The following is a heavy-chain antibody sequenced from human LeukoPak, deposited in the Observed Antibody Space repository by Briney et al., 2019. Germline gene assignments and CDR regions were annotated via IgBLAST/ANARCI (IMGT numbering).Heavy chain of an antibody. CDR3: AKDRSSGWYGY. CDR1: GFTFSSYA. Sequence: GGSLRLSCAASGFTFSSYAMSWVRQAPGKGLEWVSAISGSGGSTYYADSVKGRFTISRGNSKNTLYLQMNSLRAEDTAVYYCAKDRSSGWYGYWGQGTLVTVSS. D-gene: IGHD6-19*01. J-gene: IGHJ4*02. V-gene: IGHV3-23*01. CDR2: ISGSGGST.